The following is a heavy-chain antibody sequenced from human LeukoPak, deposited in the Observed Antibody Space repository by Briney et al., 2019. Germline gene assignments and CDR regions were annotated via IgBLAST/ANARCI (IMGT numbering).Heavy chain of an antibody. CDR2: IFYSGST. Sequence: SETLSLTCTVSGGSISSYYWSWIRQPPGKGLEWIGYIFYSGSTNCNPSLKSRVTILADTSKNQFSLKLSSVTAADTAVYYCARGGFCGGDCPRGRHDASDIWGQGTMVTVSS. CDR1: GGSISSYY. J-gene: IGHJ3*02. V-gene: IGHV4-59*01. CDR3: ARGGFCGGDCPRGRHDASDI. D-gene: IGHD2-21*02.